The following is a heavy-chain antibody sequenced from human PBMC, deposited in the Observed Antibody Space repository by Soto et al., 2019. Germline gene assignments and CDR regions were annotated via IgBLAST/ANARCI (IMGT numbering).Heavy chain of an antibody. D-gene: IGHD3-22*01. CDR1: GFTFSSYA. Sequence: GGSLRLSCAASGFTFSSYAMHWVRQAPGKGLEWVAVISYDGSNKYYADSVKGRFTISRDNSKNTLYLQMSSLRAEDTAVYYCVKDRYPHLIVVGPFDYWGQGTLVTVSS. CDR3: VKDRYPHLIVVGPFDY. J-gene: IGHJ4*02. CDR2: ISYDGSNK. V-gene: IGHV3-30*14.